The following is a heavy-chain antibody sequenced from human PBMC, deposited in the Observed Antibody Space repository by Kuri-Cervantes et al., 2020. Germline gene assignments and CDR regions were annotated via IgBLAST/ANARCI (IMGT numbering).Heavy chain of an antibody. CDR2: IYPDDSDT. CDR3: ARLLTNWFDP. CDR1: GYSFPSYW. Sequence: GESLKISCKGSGYSFPSYWIGWVRQMPGKGLEWMGVIYPDDSDTTYSPSFQGQVTISADKSISTAYLQWSSLKASDTAMYYCARLLTNWFDPWGQGTLVTVSS. V-gene: IGHV5-51*01. J-gene: IGHJ5*02.